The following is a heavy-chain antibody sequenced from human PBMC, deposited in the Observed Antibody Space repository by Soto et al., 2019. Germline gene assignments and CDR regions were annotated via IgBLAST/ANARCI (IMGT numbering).Heavy chain of an antibody. V-gene: IGHV3-23*01. D-gene: IGHD3-3*01. J-gene: IGHJ4*02. Sequence: QPGGSLRLSCAASGFTFSSYAMSWVRQAPGKGLEWVSAISGSGGSTYYADSVKGRFTISRDNSKNTLYLQMNSLRAEDTAVYYCAKDGVEWYYDFWRGYYFDYGGQGTLVTVSS. CDR2: ISGSGGST. CDR3: AKDGVEWYYDFWRGYYFDY. CDR1: GFTFSSYA.